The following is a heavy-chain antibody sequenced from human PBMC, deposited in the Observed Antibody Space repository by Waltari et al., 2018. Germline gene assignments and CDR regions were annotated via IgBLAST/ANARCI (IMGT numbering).Heavy chain of an antibody. V-gene: IGHV4-34*01. D-gene: IGHD3-10*02. CDR1: GGSFSGYY. CDR2: INHSGST. Sequence: QVQLQQWGAGLLKPSETLSITCAVYGGSFSGYYWSWIRQPPGKGLEWIGEINHSGSTNYNPSLKSRVTISVDTSKNQFSLKLSSVTAADTAVYYCAWGSSIYGDFDYWGQGTLVTVSS. CDR3: AWGSSIYGDFDY. J-gene: IGHJ4*02.